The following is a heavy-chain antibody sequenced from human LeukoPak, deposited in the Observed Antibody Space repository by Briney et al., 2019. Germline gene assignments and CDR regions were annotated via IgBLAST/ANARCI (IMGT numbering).Heavy chain of an antibody. D-gene: IGHD5-24*01. CDR3: ARVLRDGHNDPFDN. CDR2: VFYTGDT. V-gene: IGHV4-39*01. CDR1: GGSISSSSYF. J-gene: IGHJ3*02. Sequence: SETLSLTCTVSGGSISSSSYFWGWIRQPPEKGLEWIGSVFYTGDTYYSPSLKSRVTLSVDTSKNHFSLRLTSVTAADAAVHYCARVLRDGHNDPFDNWGQGTLVTVSS.